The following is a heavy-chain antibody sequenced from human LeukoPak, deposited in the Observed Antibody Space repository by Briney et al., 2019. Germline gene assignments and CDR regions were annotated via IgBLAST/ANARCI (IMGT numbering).Heavy chain of an antibody. Sequence: GGSLTLSCAASGSTFSGYWMSWLRQAPGKGLEWVANIKQDGGEKYYVDSVKGRFTISRDNAKNSLYLQMNSLRAEDTAVYYCSVMHRYYDGSGYWVQWGQGTLVTVSS. V-gene: IGHV3-7*03. CDR2: IKQDGGEK. CDR3: SVMHRYYDGSGYWVQ. D-gene: IGHD3-22*01. CDR1: GSTFSGYW. J-gene: IGHJ4*02.